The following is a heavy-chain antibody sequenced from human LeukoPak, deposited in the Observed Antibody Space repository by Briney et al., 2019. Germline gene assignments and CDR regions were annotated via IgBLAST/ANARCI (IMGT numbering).Heavy chain of an antibody. D-gene: IGHD4-11*01. CDR3: ARSNYLPRFDAFDI. V-gene: IGHV3-30*03. CDR2: ISYDGSIK. CDR1: GFIFSRHG. Sequence: GRSLRLSCAASGFIFSRHGMHWVRQAPGKGLEWVAVISYDGSIKYYADSVKGRFTISRDNSKNTLYLQMNSLRAEDTAVYYCARSNYLPRFDAFDIWGQGTMVTVSS. J-gene: IGHJ3*02.